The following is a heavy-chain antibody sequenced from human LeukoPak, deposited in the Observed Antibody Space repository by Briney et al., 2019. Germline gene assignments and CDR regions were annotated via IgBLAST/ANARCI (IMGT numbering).Heavy chain of an antibody. D-gene: IGHD3-22*01. CDR2: IYYSGSS. CDR1: GGSISSSSYY. Sequence: SETLSLTCTLSGGSISSSSYYWAWIRQPPGKGLEWIGNIYYSGSSYYNPSLKSRVTIAIDTSKNQFSLKLSSVTAADTAVYYCARGEGGYFDYWGQGTPVTVS. CDR3: ARGEGGYFDY. J-gene: IGHJ4*02. V-gene: IGHV4-39*01.